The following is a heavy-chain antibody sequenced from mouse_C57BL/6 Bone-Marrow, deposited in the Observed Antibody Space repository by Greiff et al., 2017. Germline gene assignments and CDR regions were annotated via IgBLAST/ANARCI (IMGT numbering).Heavy chain of an antibody. V-gene: IGHV5-6*01. CDR2: ISSGGSYT. D-gene: IGHD2-12*01. CDR3: ARNSPFAY. CDR1: GFTFSSYG. J-gene: IGHJ3*01. Sequence: EVKLVESGGDLVKPGGSLKLSCAASGFTFSSYGMSWVRPTPDKRLEWVATISSGGSYTYYPDSVKGRFTISRDNAKNTLYLQMSSLKSEDTAMYYCARNSPFAYWGQGTLVTVSA.